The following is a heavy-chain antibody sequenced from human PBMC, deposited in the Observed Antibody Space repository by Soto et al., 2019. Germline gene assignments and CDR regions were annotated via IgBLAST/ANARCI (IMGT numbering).Heavy chain of an antibody. D-gene: IGHD3-22*01. V-gene: IGHV2-26*01. Sequence: SGPTLVNPTETLTLTCTVSGFSLSNARMGVSWIRQPPGKALEWLAHIFSNDEKSYSTSLKSRLTISKDTSKSQVVLTMTNMDPVDTATYYCARAAYYYDSSGYYYDYYGMDVWGQGT. CDR3: ARAAYYYDSSGYYYDYYGMDV. CDR2: IFSNDEK. J-gene: IGHJ6*02. CDR1: GFSLSNARMG.